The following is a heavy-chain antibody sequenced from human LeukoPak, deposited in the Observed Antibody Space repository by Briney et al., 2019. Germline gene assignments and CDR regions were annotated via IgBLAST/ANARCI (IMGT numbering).Heavy chain of an antibody. Sequence: SETLSLTCTVSGGSISSYYWSWIRQPAGKGLEWIGRIYTSGSTNYNPSLKSRVTMSVDTSKNQFSLKLSSVTAADTAVYYCARDGCSSTSCYVFLRFFDYWGQGTLVTVSS. J-gene: IGHJ4*02. CDR2: IYTSGST. D-gene: IGHD2-2*01. V-gene: IGHV4-4*07. CDR3: ARDGCSSTSCYVFLRFFDY. CDR1: GGSISSYY.